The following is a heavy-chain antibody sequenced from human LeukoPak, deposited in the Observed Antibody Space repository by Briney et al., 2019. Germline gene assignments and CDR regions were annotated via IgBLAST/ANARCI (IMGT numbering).Heavy chain of an antibody. Sequence: GESLKISCKGSGYTFTSYWIAWVRQMPGKGLEWMGIIYPGDSDTRYSPSFQGQVTISADKSISTAYLQWSSLKASDTAMYYCARRKYSSSRPNWFDPWGQGTLVTVSS. V-gene: IGHV5-51*01. CDR2: IYPGDSDT. CDR3: ARRKYSSSRPNWFDP. CDR1: GYTFTSYW. J-gene: IGHJ5*02. D-gene: IGHD6-13*01.